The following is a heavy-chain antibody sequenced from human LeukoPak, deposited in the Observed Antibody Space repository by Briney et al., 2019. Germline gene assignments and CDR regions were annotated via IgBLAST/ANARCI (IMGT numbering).Heavy chain of an antibody. V-gene: IGHV3-30*04. Sequence: PGGSLRLSCSASGFTFSRYAMHWVRQAPGKGLEWVAVISYDGSNKYYADSVKGRFTISRDNSKNTLYLQMNSLRAEDTAVYYCAKAAFGELLTIDYWGQGTLVTVSS. CDR3: AKAAFGELLTIDY. J-gene: IGHJ4*02. D-gene: IGHD3-10*01. CDR2: ISYDGSNK. CDR1: GFTFSRYA.